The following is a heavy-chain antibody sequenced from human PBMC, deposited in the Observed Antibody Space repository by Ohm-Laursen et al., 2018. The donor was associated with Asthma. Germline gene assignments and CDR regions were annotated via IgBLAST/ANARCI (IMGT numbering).Heavy chain of an antibody. Sequence: SLRLSCAASGFTFRSYAMHWVRQAPGKGLEWVAVGGSYYDGGLKYYADSVNGRFTVSRDNSKNTLYLQMNSLRGEDTAVYYCARDSVYQPVDFYYGMDVWGQGTTVTVS. D-gene: IGHD2-2*01. J-gene: IGHJ6*02. V-gene: IGHV3-30-3*01. CDR1: GFTFRSYA. CDR2: GGSYYDGGLK. CDR3: ARDSVYQPVDFYYGMDV.